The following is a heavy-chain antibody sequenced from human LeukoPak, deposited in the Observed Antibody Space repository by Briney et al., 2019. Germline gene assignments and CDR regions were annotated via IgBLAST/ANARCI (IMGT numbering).Heavy chain of an antibody. Sequence: PSETLSLTCTVSGGSISSSSYYWGWIRQPPGKGLEWIGSIYYSGSTYYNPSLKSRVTISVDTSKNQFSLKLSSVTAADTAVYYCARHGYCSGGSCPFDYWGQGTLVTVSS. J-gene: IGHJ4*02. CDR3: ARHGYCSGGSCPFDY. CDR2: IYYSGST. V-gene: IGHV4-39*01. D-gene: IGHD2-15*01. CDR1: GGSISSSSYY.